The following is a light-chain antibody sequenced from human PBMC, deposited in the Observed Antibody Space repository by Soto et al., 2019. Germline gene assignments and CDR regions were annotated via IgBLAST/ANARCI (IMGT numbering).Light chain of an antibody. Sequence: QSVLTQPASASGSPGQSVTISCSGTSSDIGSYNHVSWYQQYPGKSPKLMIYAVSDRPPGVSDRFSGSKSGITASLTISGLQTEDDDDYYCISDADRQSYLFGTGTKLTVL. J-gene: IGLJ1*01. V-gene: IGLV2-14*03. CDR3: ISDADRQSYL. CDR2: AVS. CDR1: SSDIGSYNH.